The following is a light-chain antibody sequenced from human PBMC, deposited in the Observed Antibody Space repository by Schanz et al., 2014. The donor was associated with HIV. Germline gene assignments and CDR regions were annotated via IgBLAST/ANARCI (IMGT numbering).Light chain of an antibody. CDR2: DVS. V-gene: IGLV2-14*03. CDR1: SSDVGSYIY. J-gene: IGLJ1*01. Sequence: QSALTQPASVSGSPGQSITVSCTGTSSDVGSYIYVSWYQQHPGKAPKLMIYDVSNRPSGVSNRFAASKSGNTASLTISGLQAEDEADYYCTSYASSRSMVFGTGTKLTVL. CDR3: TSYASSRSMV.